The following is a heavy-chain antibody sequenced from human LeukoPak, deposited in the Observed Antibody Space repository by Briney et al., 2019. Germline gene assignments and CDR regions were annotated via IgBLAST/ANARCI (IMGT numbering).Heavy chain of an antibody. CDR2: ISSSSSYI. Sequence: GGSLRLSCAASGFTFSSYSMNWVRQAPGKGLEWVSSISSSSSYIYYADSVKGRFTISRDNAKNSLYLQMNSLRAEDTAVYYCARSGYSGYDGIFDYWGQGTLVTVSS. D-gene: IGHD5-12*01. V-gene: IGHV3-21*01. CDR1: GFTFSSYS. CDR3: ARSGYSGYDGIFDY. J-gene: IGHJ4*02.